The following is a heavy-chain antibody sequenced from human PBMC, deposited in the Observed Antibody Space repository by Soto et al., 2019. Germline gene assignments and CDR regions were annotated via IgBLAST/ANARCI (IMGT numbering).Heavy chain of an antibody. CDR2: IGKGGDT. J-gene: IGHJ6*02. CDR3: VRDPAGHGMDV. CDR1: GFTFSSYD. V-gene: IGHV3-13*01. Sequence: DVQLVESGGDLVQPGGSLRLSCAASGFTFSSYDMQWVRQVTGKGLEWVSSIGKGGDTYYADSVKGRFTISRENAKNSLYLQMSSLRAGDTAVYYCVRDPAGHGMDVWGQGTTVTVSS. D-gene: IGHD3-10*01.